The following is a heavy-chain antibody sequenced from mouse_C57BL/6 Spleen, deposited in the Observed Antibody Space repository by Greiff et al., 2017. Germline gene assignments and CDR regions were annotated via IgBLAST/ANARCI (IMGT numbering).Heavy chain of an antibody. CDR1: GYAFTNYL. J-gene: IGHJ4*01. CDR3: ARSDGYYYAMDY. Sequence: QVQLQQSGAELVRPGTSVKVSCKASGYAFTNYLIEWVKQRPGQGLEWIGVINPGSGGTTYNEKFKGKATLTADKSSSTAYMQLSSLTSEDSAVYFCARSDGYYYAMDYWGQGTSVTVSS. D-gene: IGHD2-3*01. CDR2: INPGSGGT. V-gene: IGHV1-54*01.